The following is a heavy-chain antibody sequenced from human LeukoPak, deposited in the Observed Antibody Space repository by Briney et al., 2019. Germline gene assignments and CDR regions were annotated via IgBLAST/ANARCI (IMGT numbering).Heavy chain of an antibody. CDR2: TYDSGST. CDR3: ARDRMGATTWEIFDY. Sequence: SETLSLTCAVSGGSISSSNWWSWVRQPPGKGLEWIGETYDSGSTYYNPSLKSRVTISVDTSKNQFSLKLSSVTAADTAVYYCARDRMGATTWEIFDYWGQGTLVTVSS. J-gene: IGHJ4*02. D-gene: IGHD1-26*01. CDR1: GGSISSSNW. V-gene: IGHV4-4*02.